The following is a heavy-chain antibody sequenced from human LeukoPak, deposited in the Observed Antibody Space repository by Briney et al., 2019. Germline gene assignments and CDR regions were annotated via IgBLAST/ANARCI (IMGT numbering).Heavy chain of an antibody. Sequence: ASVKVSCKASGGTFSSYAISWVRQAPGQGLEWMGGIIPIFGTANYAQKFQGRVTITTDESTSTAYMELSSLRSEDTAVYYCAREDILDSSSSQDGAFDIWGQGTMVTVSS. V-gene: IGHV1-69*05. J-gene: IGHJ3*02. D-gene: IGHD6-13*01. CDR2: IIPIFGTA. CDR1: GGTFSSYA. CDR3: AREDILDSSSSQDGAFDI.